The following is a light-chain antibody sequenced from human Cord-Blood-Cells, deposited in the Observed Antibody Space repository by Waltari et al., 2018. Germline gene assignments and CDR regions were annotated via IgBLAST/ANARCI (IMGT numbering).Light chain of an antibody. J-gene: IGLJ3*02. CDR2: DVS. CDR1: SRDVGGYNY. Sequence: QSALTQPPSVPGSPAQSITISCTGTSRDVGGYNYLSWYLQHPGKAPKLMIYDVSKPPSGVSNRFSGSKSGNAASLTIAGLQAEDEADYYCSSYTSSSTWVFGGGNKLTAL. V-gene: IGLV2-14*01. CDR3: SSYTSSSTWV.